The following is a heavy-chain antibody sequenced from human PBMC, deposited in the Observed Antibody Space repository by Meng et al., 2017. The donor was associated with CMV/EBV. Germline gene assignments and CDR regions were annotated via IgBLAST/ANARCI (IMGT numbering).Heavy chain of an antibody. J-gene: IGHJ1*01. CDR1: GGAFRGYY. Sequence: CPSFGGAFRGYYWGWIRQPPGKGMEGIGEINHSGRNNYKPYLKSRVTISVDTSKNQFSLKLSSVTGAGTAVYYCAGGDSRSGYAPQHLGQGTLVTVSS. CDR3: AGGDSRSGYAPQH. V-gene: IGHV4-34*01. CDR2: INHSGRN. D-gene: IGHD3-3*01.